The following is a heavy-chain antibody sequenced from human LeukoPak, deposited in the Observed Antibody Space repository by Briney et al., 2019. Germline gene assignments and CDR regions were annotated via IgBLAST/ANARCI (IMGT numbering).Heavy chain of an antibody. Sequence: PGGPLRLSCAVSGYPLSNYWRTGVRRAPGKGLEGVANIKQDGSEKCYVDSVKGRFTISRDNAKNALFLQMNSLRAEDTAVYYCARIAVETLPIDYWGQGTLVTVSS. CDR2: IKQDGSEK. CDR3: ARIAVETLPIDY. D-gene: IGHD4-23*01. J-gene: IGHJ4*02. V-gene: IGHV3-7*05. CDR1: GYPLSNYW.